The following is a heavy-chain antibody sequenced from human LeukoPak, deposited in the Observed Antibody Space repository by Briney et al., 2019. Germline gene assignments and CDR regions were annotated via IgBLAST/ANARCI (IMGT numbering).Heavy chain of an antibody. Sequence: GSLRLSCAASGFTFSDYYMSWIRQAPGKGLEWVANIKQDGSEKYYVDSVKGRFTISRDNAKNSLYLQMNSLRAEDTAVYYCARGAYYYGSGYYYYYYMDVWGKGTTVTVSS. CDR2: IKQDGSEK. V-gene: IGHV3-7*04. D-gene: IGHD3-10*01. CDR1: GFTFSDYY. J-gene: IGHJ6*03. CDR3: ARGAYYYGSGYYYYYYMDV.